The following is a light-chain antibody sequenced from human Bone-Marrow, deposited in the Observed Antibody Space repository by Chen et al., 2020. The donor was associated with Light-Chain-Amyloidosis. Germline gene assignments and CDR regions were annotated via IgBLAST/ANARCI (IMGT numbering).Light chain of an antibody. V-gene: IGLV2-11*01. Sequence: SALTPPRSVSGSPGPSVSIYCTGTSSDVGGDNYVSWYQQHPGKAPKLMIYDVTKRPSGVPDRFADSKSGNAASLTISGLQAEDEAEYYCCSYAGSNSLVFGTGTKVTVL. CDR2: DVT. J-gene: IGLJ1*01. CDR3: CSYAGSNSLV. CDR1: SSDVGGDNY.